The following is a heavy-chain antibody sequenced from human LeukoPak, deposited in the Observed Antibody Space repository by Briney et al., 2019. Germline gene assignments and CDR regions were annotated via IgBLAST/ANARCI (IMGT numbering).Heavy chain of an antibody. D-gene: IGHD6-13*01. CDR2: ISAYNGNT. J-gene: IGHJ6*03. CDR1: GYTFTSYG. CDR3: ARGGAAQDSYYYYYYMDV. Sequence: GASVKVPCKASGYTFTSYGISWVRQAPGQGLEWMGWISAYNGNTNYAQKLQGRVTMTTDTSTSTAYMELRSLRSDDTAVYYCARGGAAQDSYYYYYYMDVWGKGTTVTVSS. V-gene: IGHV1-18*01.